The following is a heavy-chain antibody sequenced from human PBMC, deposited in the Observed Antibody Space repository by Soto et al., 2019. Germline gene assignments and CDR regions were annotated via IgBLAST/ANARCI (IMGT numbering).Heavy chain of an antibody. D-gene: IGHD3-10*01. CDR2: IYYSGST. CDR1: GGSISSGVYY. CDR3: ARPVTT. Sequence: QVQLQESGPGLVKPSQTLSLTCTVSGGSISSGVYYWSCIGQHPGKVLEWIGYIYYSGSTYYNPFLYGRLTITVDTSRNQFPRKLRSVTAADTAVYYCARPVTTWGQGTMLTPSS. J-gene: IGHJ5*02. V-gene: IGHV4-31*03.